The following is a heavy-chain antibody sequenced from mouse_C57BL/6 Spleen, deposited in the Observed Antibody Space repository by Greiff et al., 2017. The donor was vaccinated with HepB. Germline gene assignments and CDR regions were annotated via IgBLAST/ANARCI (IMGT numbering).Heavy chain of an antibody. CDR2: INPSSGYT. CDR3: ARGYFDV. CDR1: GYTFTSYT. Sequence: VMLVESGAELARPGASVKMSCKASGYTFTSYTMHWVKQRPGQGLEWIGYINPSSGYTKYNQKFKDKATLTADKSSSTAYMQLSSLTSEDSAVYYCARGYFDVWGTGTTVTVSS. J-gene: IGHJ1*03. V-gene: IGHV1-4*01.